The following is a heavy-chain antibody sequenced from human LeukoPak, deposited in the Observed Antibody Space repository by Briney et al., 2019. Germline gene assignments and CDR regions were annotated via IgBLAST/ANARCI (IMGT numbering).Heavy chain of an antibody. J-gene: IGHJ3*02. D-gene: IGHD2-15*01. V-gene: IGHV3-7*01. Sequence: GGSLRLSCAASEFTFSTYWMSSVRQAPGKGLEWVADIKKDGSEKYYVDSVKGRFTISRQNAKNSLFLQMNSLRAEDTAVYYCARHRSGGSQDDAFDIWGQGTMVTVSS. CDR3: ARHRSGGSQDDAFDI. CDR1: EFTFSTYW. CDR2: IKKDGSEK.